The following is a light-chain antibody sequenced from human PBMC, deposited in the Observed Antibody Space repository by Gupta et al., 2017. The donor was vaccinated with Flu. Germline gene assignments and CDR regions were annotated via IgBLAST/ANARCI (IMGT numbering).Light chain of an antibody. CDR3: QQKSRSPKT. CDR1: QSVSTSY. Sequence: GTLSLAPGERATLSCRASQSVSTSYSACQQQKAGQPTRLLIYGASSTASSLPDRISSSGGATDTTLTISRQDPEDVVEYYCQQKSRSPKTFGQGTKLEIK. J-gene: IGKJ2*01. V-gene: IGKV3-20*01. CDR2: GAS.